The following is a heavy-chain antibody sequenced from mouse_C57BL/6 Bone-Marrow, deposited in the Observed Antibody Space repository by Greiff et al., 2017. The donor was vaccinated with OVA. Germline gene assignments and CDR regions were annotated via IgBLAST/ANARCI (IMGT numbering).Heavy chain of an antibody. D-gene: IGHD2-3*01. CDR3: ARSGDGYFAWFAY. CDR2: IYPRSGNT. J-gene: IGHJ3*01. CDR1: GYTFTSYG. Sequence: QVQLQQSGAELARPGASVKLSCKASGYTFTSYGISWVKQRTGQGLEWIGEIYPRSGNTYYNEKFKGKATLTADKSSITAYMELRSLTSEDSAVYFCARSGDGYFAWFAYWGQGTLVTVSA. V-gene: IGHV1-81*01.